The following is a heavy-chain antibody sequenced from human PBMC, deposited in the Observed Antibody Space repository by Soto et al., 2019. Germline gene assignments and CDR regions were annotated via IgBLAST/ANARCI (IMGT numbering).Heavy chain of an antibody. Sequence: PLETLSLTCTVSGGSISSGDYYWSWIRQPPGKGLGWIGYIYYSGSTYYNPSLKSRVTISVDTSKNQFSLKLSSVTAADTAVYYCARERPDGSRLDPWGQGTLVTVS. V-gene: IGHV4-30-4*01. CDR2: IYYSGST. CDR1: GGSISSGDYY. J-gene: IGHJ5*02. D-gene: IGHD6-13*01. CDR3: ARERPDGSRLDP.